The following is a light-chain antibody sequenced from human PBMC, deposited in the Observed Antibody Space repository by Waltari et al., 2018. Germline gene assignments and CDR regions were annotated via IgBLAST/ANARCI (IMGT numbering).Light chain of an antibody. V-gene: IGLV1-44*01. CDR3: ATWDDSLDGPL. Sequence: QSVLTQPPSASGTPGQRVAISCSGSSSNIGSDTVKWYQQLPGTAPKLLIYDNNQRPSGVPDRFSGSKAGTSASLAISGLQSDDEADYYCATWDDSLDGPLFGTGTKVTVL. CDR1: SSNIGSDT. CDR2: DNN. J-gene: IGLJ1*01.